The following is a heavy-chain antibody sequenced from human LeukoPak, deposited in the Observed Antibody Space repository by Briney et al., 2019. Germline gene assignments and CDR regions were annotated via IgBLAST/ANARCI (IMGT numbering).Heavy chain of an antibody. V-gene: IGHV3-11*04. CDR3: ARQYYDFWCGYYTFDY. CDR1: GFTFSDYY. CDR2: ISSSGSTI. D-gene: IGHD3-3*01. Sequence: AGGSLRLSCAASGFTFSDYYMSWIRQAPGKGLEWVSYISSSGSTIYYADSVKGRFTISRDNAKNSLYLQMNSLRAEDTAVYYCARQYYDFWCGYYTFDYWGQGTLVTVSS. J-gene: IGHJ4*02.